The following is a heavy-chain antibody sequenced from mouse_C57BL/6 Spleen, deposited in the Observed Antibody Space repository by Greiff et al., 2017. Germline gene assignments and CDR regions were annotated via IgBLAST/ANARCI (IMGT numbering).Heavy chain of an antibody. CDR3: ARWRSYYDYPGDY. Sequence: VQLQQPGTELVKPGASVKLSCKASGYTFTSYWMHWVKQRPGQGLEWIGNINPSNGGTNYNEKFKSKATLTVDKSSSTAYMQLSSLTSEDSAVFYCARWRSYYDYPGDYWGQGTTLTVSS. V-gene: IGHV1-53*01. CDR1: GYTFTSYW. CDR2: INPSNGGT. D-gene: IGHD2-4*01. J-gene: IGHJ2*01.